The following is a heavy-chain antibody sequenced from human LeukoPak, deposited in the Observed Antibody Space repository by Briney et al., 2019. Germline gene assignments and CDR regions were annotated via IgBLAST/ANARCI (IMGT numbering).Heavy chain of an antibody. V-gene: IGHV3-11*06. CDR2: ISSSSSYT. CDR1: GFTFSDYY. CDR3: ARGNQYQLDAFDI. Sequence: GGSLRLSCAASGFTFSDYYMSWIRQAPGKGLEWVSYISSSSSYTNYAESVKGRFTISRDNAKNSLYLQMNSLRAEDTAVYYCARGNQYQLDAFDIWGQGTMVTVSS. D-gene: IGHD2-2*01. J-gene: IGHJ3*02.